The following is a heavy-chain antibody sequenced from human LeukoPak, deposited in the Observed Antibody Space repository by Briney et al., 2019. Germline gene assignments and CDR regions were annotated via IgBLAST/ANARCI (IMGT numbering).Heavy chain of an antibody. D-gene: IGHD6-13*01. V-gene: IGHV4-59*01. CDR3: ARVNDGGSSWYYFNS. CDR2: IYYSGST. Sequence: NPSETLSLTCTVSGGSISSYYWSWIRQPPGKGLEWIGYIYYSGSTNYNPSLKSRVTISVDTSENQFSLQLSSVTAADTAVYYCARVNDGGSSWYYFNSWGQGTLVTVSS. J-gene: IGHJ4*02. CDR1: GGSISSYY.